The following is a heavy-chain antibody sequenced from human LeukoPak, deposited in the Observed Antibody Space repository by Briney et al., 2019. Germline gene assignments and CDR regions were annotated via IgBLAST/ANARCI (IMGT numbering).Heavy chain of an antibody. CDR1: GFTFSNYG. CDR2: ISRSSSYI. Sequence: GGSLRLSCVASGFTFSNYGMNWVRQAPGKGLEWVSSISRSSSYIYYADSVKGRFTISRDNAKNSLYQQMNSLRAEDTAVYYCARDPRKSYYDFWSGYAPYDYWGQGTLVTVSS. CDR3: ARDPRKSYYDFWSGYAPYDY. V-gene: IGHV3-21*01. D-gene: IGHD3-3*01. J-gene: IGHJ4*02.